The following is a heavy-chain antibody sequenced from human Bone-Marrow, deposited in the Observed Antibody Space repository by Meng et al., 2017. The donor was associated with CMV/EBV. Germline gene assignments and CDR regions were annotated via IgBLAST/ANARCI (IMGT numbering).Heavy chain of an antibody. D-gene: IGHD3-22*01. CDR2: IYSGGSST. CDR3: AKNGYYDSPGQGYFDY. Sequence: GGSLRLSCAASGFTFSSYAMSWVRQAPGKGLEWVSVIYSGGSSTYYADSVKGRFTISRDNSKNTLYLQMNSLRAEDTAVYYCAKNGYYDSPGQGYFDYWGQGTLVTVSS. V-gene: IGHV3-23*03. CDR1: GFTFSSYA. J-gene: IGHJ4*02.